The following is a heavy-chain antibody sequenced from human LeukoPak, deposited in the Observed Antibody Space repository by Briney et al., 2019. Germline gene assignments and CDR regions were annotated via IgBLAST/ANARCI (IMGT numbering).Heavy chain of an antibody. CDR3: TRETLIATSHFDY. CDR2: IRSKAYGGTT. Sequence: GGSLRLSCTASGFTFGDYAMSWVRQAPGKGLEWVGFIRSKAYGGTTQYAASVKGRFTISRDDSKSIAYLQMNSLKTEDTAVYYCTRETLIATSHFDYWGQGAPVTVSS. J-gene: IGHJ4*02. CDR1: GFTFGDYA. D-gene: IGHD5-24*01. V-gene: IGHV3-49*04.